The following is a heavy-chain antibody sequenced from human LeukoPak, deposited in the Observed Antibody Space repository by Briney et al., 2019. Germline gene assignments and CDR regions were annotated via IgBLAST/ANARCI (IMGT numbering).Heavy chain of an antibody. V-gene: IGHV1-46*01. D-gene: IGHD1-26*01. CDR1: GYSFTGYY. CDR2: INPSGGST. Sequence: GASVKVSCKASGYSFTGYYMHWVRQVPGQGLQWMGMINPSGGSTRYPQNFQGRVTMTRDTSTSTVDMELSTLRSEDTAVYYCARGGPVGAVTLDYWGQGTLVTVSS. CDR3: ARGGPVGAVTLDY. J-gene: IGHJ4*02.